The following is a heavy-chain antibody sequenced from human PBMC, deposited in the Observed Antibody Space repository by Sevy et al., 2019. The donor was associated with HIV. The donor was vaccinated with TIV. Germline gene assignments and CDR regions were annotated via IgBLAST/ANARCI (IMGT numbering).Heavy chain of an antibody. V-gene: IGHV3-7*01. CDR2: IKPDGSDK. Sequence: GGSLRLSCAASGFTFSKYWMSWVRQAPGKGLEWVANIKPDGSDKYYVGSLKGRFTIYRDNAKKSLYLEMNNLGAEDTAVYYCARVIGYGELSNWFDPWGQGTLVTVSS. CDR3: ARVIGYGELSNWFDP. CDR1: GFTFSKYW. J-gene: IGHJ5*02. D-gene: IGHD4-17*01.